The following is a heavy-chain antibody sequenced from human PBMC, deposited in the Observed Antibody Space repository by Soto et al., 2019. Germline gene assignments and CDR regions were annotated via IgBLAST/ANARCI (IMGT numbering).Heavy chain of an antibody. J-gene: IGHJ4*02. Sequence: PSETLSLTCTVSGGSISSGGYYWSWIRQHPGKGLEWIGYIYYSGSTYYNPSLKSRVTISVDTSKNQFSLKLSSVTAADTAVYYCARERLPSYYYDSSGYYLDYWGQGTLVTVSS. CDR3: ARERLPSYYYDSSGYYLDY. CDR1: GGSISSGGYY. V-gene: IGHV4-31*03. D-gene: IGHD3-22*01. CDR2: IYYSGST.